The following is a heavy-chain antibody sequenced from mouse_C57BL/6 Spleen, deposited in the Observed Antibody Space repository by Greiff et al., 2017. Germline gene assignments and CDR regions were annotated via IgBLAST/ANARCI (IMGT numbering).Heavy chain of an antibody. CDR2: IYPRDGST. V-gene: IGHV1-85*01. CDR1: GYTFTSYD. D-gene: IGHD2-5*01. J-gene: IGHJ4*01. CDR3: ARRTAYYSNYDAMDY. Sequence: VKLVESGPELVKPGASVKLSCKASGYTFTSYDINWVKQRPGQGLEWIGWIYPRDGSTKYNEKFKGKATLTVDTSSSTAYMELHSLTSEDSAVYFCARRTAYYSNYDAMDYWGQGTSVTVSS.